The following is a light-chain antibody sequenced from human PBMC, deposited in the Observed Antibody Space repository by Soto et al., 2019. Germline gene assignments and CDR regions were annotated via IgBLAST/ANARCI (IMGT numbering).Light chain of an antibody. CDR3: QHSGDFRWT. CDR1: QSVSSY. CDR2: GAS. V-gene: IGKV3-11*01. J-gene: IGKJ1*01. Sequence: IVLTQSPATLSFSPGSRSTIYFRASQSVSSYLAWYQQKPGQAPRRLIYGASSRATGIPDRFSGRGFGTDFTLTISRLEPEDFAVYYCQHSGDFRWTFGLGTKVDIK.